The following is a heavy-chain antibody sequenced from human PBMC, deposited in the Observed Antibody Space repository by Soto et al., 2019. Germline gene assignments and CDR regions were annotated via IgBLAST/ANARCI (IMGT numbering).Heavy chain of an antibody. J-gene: IGHJ4*02. V-gene: IGHV1-8*01. CDR2: MNPNSGDT. CDR3: ARVGRFGDYFGY. CDR1: GYTFTSYD. D-gene: IGHD3-10*01. Sequence: GASVKVSCKAPGYTFTSYDINWVRQATGQGLEWMGWMNPNSGDTGYAQKFQGRVTMTRSTSITTAYMELSSLRSEDTAVYYCARVGRFGDYFGYWGQGTPVTVSS.